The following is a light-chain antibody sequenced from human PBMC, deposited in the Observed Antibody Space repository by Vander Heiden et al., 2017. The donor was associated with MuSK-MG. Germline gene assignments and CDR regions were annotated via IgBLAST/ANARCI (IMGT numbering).Light chain of an antibody. CDR3: QQYNTYPWT. CDR2: DAS. CDR1: QSISSW. V-gene: IGKV1-5*01. Sequence: DIQMTQSPSTPSASVGDRVTITCRASQSISSWLAWYQQKPGKAPKLLIYDASSLESGVPSRFSGSGFGTEFTLTISSLQPDDFAAYYCQQYNTYPWTFGQGTKVEIK. J-gene: IGKJ1*01.